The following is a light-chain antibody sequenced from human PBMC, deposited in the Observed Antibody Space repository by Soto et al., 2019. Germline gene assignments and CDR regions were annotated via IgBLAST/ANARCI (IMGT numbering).Light chain of an antibody. CDR1: SSDVGGYNY. V-gene: IGLV2-14*01. CDR3: SSYTRSSSLVV. Sequence: QSALSQPASVSGSPGQSITISCTGTSSDVGGYNYVSWYQHQPGKAPKLMIFEVTNRPSGVSDRFSGSKSGNTASLSISGLQAEDEADYYCSSYTRSSSLVVFGGGTKLTVL. CDR2: EVT. J-gene: IGLJ2*01.